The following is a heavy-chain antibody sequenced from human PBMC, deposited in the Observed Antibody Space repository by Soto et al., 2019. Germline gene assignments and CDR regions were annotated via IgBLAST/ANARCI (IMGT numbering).Heavy chain of an antibody. J-gene: IGHJ6*02. Sequence: ASVKVSCKASGGTFSSYAISWVRQAPGQGLEWMGGIIPIFGTANYAQKFQGRVTITADESTSTAYMELSSLRSEDTAVYYCARGWEPNYYYGMDVWGQGTTVTVSS. V-gene: IGHV1-69*13. CDR1: GGTFSSYA. D-gene: IGHD1-26*01. CDR2: IIPIFGTA. CDR3: ARGWEPNYYYGMDV.